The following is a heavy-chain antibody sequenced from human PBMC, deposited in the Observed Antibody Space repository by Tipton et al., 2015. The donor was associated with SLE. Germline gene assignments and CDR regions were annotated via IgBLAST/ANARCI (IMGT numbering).Heavy chain of an antibody. Sequence: TLSLTCAVYGGSFSGYYWSWIRQPPGMGLEWIGTIYYSGSTYYNPSLKSRVTISVDTSKIQFSLKLSSVTPADTAVYYCARDLAWGSWGYWGQGTLVTVSS. CDR3: ARDLAWGSWGY. D-gene: IGHD7-27*01. CDR2: IYYSGST. CDR1: GGSFSGYY. V-gene: IGHV4-34*11. J-gene: IGHJ4*02.